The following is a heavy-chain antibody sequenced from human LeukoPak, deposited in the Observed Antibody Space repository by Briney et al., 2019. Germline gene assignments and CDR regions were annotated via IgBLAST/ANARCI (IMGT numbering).Heavy chain of an antibody. CDR1: GFTFDDYG. V-gene: IGHV3-20*04. Sequence: GGSLRLSCAASGFTFDDYGMSWVRQAPGKGLEWVSGINWNGGSTGYADSVKGRFTISRDNAKNSLYLQMNSLRADDTALYYCARGRGYYYDSSGYSPGGYWGQGTLVTVSS. J-gene: IGHJ4*02. CDR3: ARGRGYYYDSSGYSPGGY. CDR2: INWNGGST. D-gene: IGHD3-22*01.